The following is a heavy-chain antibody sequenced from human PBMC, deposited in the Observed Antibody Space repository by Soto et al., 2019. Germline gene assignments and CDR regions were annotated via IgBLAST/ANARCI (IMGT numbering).Heavy chain of an antibody. D-gene: IGHD3-3*01. CDR1: GGSFSGYY. CDR2: INHSGST. CDR3: AKCYDFWSGYYNRGRWFDP. J-gene: IGHJ5*02. V-gene: IGHV4-34*01. Sequence: QVQLQQWGAGLLKPSETLSLTCAVYGGSFSGYYWSWIRQPPGKGLEWIGEINHSGSTNYNPSLKSRVTISVDTSKNQFSLKLSSVTAADTAVYYCAKCYDFWSGYYNRGRWFDPWGQGTLVTVSS.